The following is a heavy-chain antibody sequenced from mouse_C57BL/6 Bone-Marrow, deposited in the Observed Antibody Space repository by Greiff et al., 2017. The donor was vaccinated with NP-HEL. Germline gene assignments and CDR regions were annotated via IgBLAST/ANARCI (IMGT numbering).Heavy chain of an antibody. CDR3: TTGVGSSKEFAY. V-gene: IGHV14-4*01. J-gene: IGHJ3*01. Sequence: EVKLMESGAELVRPGASVKLSCTASGFNIKDDYMHWVKQRPEQGLEWIGWIDPENGDTEYASKFQGKATITADTSSNTAYLQLSSLTSEDTAVYYCTTGVGSSKEFAYWGQGTLVTVSA. CDR1: GFNIKDDY. CDR2: IDPENGDT. D-gene: IGHD1-3*01.